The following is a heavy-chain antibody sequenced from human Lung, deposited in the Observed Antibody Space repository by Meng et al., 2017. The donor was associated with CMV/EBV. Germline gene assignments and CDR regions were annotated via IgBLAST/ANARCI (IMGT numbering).Heavy chain of an antibody. CDR1: GYSFTGYY. D-gene: IGHD7-27*01. V-gene: IGHV1-2*06. Sequence: QVQVGQSGAEGKKPGASVKVSCKASGYSFTGYYMHGLRQAPGQGLEWVGRITPSSGGTTYAQKFQGRVTMTRDTSISTAYMELSSLRSDDAAIYYCVRANLGSADYWGQGTLVTVSS. J-gene: IGHJ4*02. CDR3: VRANLGSADY. CDR2: ITPSSGGT.